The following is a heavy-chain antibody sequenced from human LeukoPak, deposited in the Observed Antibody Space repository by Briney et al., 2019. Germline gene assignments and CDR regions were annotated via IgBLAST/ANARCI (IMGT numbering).Heavy chain of an antibody. CDR3: ARSGSYYYSFPC. D-gene: IGHD1-26*01. Sequence: PSETLSLTCTVSVGSISRSSYYWGWIRQPPGEGLEWIGTSYYSGSTYYNPSRKSRFPISVGTAKNQFSLKLSSVTAADTAVYYCARSGSYYYSFPCWGQGTLVTISS. J-gene: IGHJ4*02. CDR1: VGSISRSSYY. V-gene: IGHV4-39*01. CDR2: SYYSGST.